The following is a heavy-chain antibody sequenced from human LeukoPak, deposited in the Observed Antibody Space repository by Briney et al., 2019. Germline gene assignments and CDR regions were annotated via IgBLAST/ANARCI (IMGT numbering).Heavy chain of an antibody. V-gene: IGHV4-61*01. CDR1: GGSVSSGSYY. D-gene: IGHD2-15*01. CDR3: ARDRRGCSGGSCYYYYYGMDV. J-gene: IGHJ6*04. Sequence: SETLSLTCTVSGGSVSSGSYYWSWIRQPPGKGLEWIGYIYYSGSTNYNPSPKSRVTISVDTSKNQFSLKLSSVTAADTAVYYCARDRRGCSGGSCYYYYYGMDVWGKGTTVTVSS. CDR2: IYYSGST.